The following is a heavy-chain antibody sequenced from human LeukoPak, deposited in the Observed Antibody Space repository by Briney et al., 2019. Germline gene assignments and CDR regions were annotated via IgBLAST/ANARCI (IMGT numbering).Heavy chain of an antibody. Sequence: SQTLSLTCTVSGGSISSGGYYWSWIRQHPGKGLEWIGYIYYSGSTYYNPSLKSRVTISVDTSKNQFSLKLSSVTAADTAVYYCARSHMYYYDSSGYYFAESPPLPKYAFDIWGQGTMVTVSS. J-gene: IGHJ3*02. D-gene: IGHD3-22*01. CDR3: ARSHMYYYDSSGYYFAESPPLPKYAFDI. CDR2: IYYSGST. V-gene: IGHV4-31*03. CDR1: GGSISSGGYY.